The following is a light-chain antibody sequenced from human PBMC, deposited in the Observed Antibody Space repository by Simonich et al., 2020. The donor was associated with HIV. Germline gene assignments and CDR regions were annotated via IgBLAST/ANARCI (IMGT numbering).Light chain of an antibody. CDR3: QSHDSSLSVV. CDR1: SSNIGAGYD. Sequence: QSVLTQPPSVSGAPGQRVTFSCTGSSSNIGAGYDVQWYQQLPGTAPKLLLYRNTNRPSGVPDRFSGSKSGTSASLAITGLQAEDEADYYCQSHDSSLSVVFGGGTKLTVL. J-gene: IGLJ2*01. V-gene: IGLV1-40*01. CDR2: RNT.